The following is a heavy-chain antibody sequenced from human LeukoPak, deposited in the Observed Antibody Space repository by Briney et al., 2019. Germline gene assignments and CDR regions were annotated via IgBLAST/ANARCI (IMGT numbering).Heavy chain of an antibody. CDR2: IYYSGST. D-gene: IGHD2-21*02. CDR1: GGSVSDYY. Sequence: SETLSLTCTVSGGSVSDYYWSWIRQPPGKGLEWIGYIYYSGSTNYNPSLKSRVTISVDTSKNQFSLKLSSVTAADTAVYYCARSLVVVTAIPWFDPWGQGTLVTVSS. V-gene: IGHV4-59*02. J-gene: IGHJ5*02. CDR3: ARSLVVVTAIPWFDP.